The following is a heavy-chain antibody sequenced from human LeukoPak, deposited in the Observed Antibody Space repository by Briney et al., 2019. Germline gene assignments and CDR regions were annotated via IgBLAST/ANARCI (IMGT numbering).Heavy chain of an antibody. D-gene: IGHD3-22*01. J-gene: IGHJ4*02. CDR3: ARSIPRYDGSAYYPDY. V-gene: IGHV3-33*01. CDR1: GFTFSGYG. Sequence: GGSLRLSCAASGFTFSGYGMHWVRQAPGKGLEWVAVIWYDGSNDDYADSVKGRFTISRDNSKNTLYLQMNSLRAEDTAVYYCARSIPRYDGSAYYPDYWGQGTLVTVSS. CDR2: IWYDGSND.